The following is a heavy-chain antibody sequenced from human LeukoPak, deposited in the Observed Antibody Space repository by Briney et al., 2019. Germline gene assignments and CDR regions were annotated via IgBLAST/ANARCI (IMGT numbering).Heavy chain of an antibody. CDR3: ARAPPLAYCGGDCYLFDI. D-gene: IGHD2-21*02. J-gene: IGHJ3*02. V-gene: IGHV3-21*01. CDR1: GFTFSSYS. Sequence: GGSLRLSCAASGFTFSSYSMNWVRQAPGKGLEWVSSISSSSSYIYYADSVKGRFTISRDNAKNSLYLQMNSLRAEDTAVYYSARAPPLAYCGGDCYLFDIWGQGTMVTVSS. CDR2: ISSSSSYI.